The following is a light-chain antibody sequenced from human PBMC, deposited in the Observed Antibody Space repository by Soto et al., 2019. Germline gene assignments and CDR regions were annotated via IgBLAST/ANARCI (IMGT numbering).Light chain of an antibody. CDR1: QSLLYTSNNKNY. CDR3: QQSVTNPPWT. J-gene: IGKJ1*01. CDR2: WAS. Sequence: DIVMTQSPDSLAVSLGERATINCKSSQSLLYTSNNKNYLAWYQQKPGQPPRLLIYWASTRESGVPDRFSGSGSGTHFTLTIGSLQAEDVAVDYCQQSVTNPPWTFGQGTKVEIK. V-gene: IGKV4-1*01.